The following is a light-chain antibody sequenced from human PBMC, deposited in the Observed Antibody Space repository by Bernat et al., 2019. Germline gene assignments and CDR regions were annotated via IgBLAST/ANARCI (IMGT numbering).Light chain of an antibody. V-gene: IGLV2-14*03. CDR3: SSYTSSGTLV. CDR2: DVN. J-gene: IGLJ3*02. CDR1: SSDVGAYNY. Sequence: QSALTQPASVSGSPGQSITISCTGTSSDVGAYNYVSWYQQHPDRAPKLMIYDVNNRPSGVSNRFSSSKSGNTASLTISGLQAEDEADYYCSSYTSSGTLVFGGGTKLTVL.